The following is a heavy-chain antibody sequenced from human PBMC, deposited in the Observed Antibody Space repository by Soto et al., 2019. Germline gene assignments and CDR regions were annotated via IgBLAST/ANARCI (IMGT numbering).Heavy chain of an antibody. Sequence: EVQVVESGGGLIQPGGSLRLSCEVVGFSVTANYMSWVRQAPGKGLEWVSVIYSGGSTYYIDSVKGRFSISRDISKNTLDLQMNSLRAEDTAVYYCHGYGYWGQGTLVTVSS. CDR2: IYSGGST. V-gene: IGHV3-53*01. CDR1: GFSVTANY. J-gene: IGHJ4*02. CDR3: HGYGY. D-gene: IGHD5-12*01.